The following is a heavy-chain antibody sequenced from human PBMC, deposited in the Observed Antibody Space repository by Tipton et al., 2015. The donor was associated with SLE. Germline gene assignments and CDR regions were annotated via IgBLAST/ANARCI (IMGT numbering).Heavy chain of an antibody. J-gene: IGHJ2*01. V-gene: IGHV4-59*11. D-gene: IGHD5-12*01. CDR3: ARRGSRWFFDL. CDR1: GGSLSNRH. Sequence: TLSLTCTVSGGSLSNRHWSWIRQPPGKGLEWIGYIYYSGSANYNPTLSSRVTISVDTSKNQFSLNLRSVIAADTAVYYCARRGSRWFFDLWGRGALVTVSS. CDR2: IYYSGSA.